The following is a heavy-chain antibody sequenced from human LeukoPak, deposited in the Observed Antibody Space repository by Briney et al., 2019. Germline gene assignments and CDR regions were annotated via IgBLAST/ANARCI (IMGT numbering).Heavy chain of an antibody. CDR2: IIPIFGTA. Sequence: SVKVSCKASGGTFSSYAISWVRQAPGQGLVWMGGIIPIFGTANYAQKFQGRVTITADESTSTAYMELSSLRSEDTAVYYCARVVESELLWFGELFKAPHNWFDPWGQGTLVTVSS. CDR1: GGTFSSYA. CDR3: ARVVESELLWFGELFKAPHNWFDP. V-gene: IGHV1-69*13. J-gene: IGHJ5*02. D-gene: IGHD3-10*01.